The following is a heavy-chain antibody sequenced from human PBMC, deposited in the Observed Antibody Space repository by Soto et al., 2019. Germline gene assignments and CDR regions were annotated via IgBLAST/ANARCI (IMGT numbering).Heavy chain of an antibody. V-gene: IGHV5-51*01. CDR1: GYRFTNYW. J-gene: IGHJ3*02. CDR3: ARHVYSGTYLAAYDI. Sequence: SGASLKISCKGSGYRFTNYWIGWVRQMPGKGLEWMGIIYPGDSDTRYSPSFQGQVTISADKSITTAYLQWSSLKAPDTAMYYCARHVYSGTYLAAYDIWGQGTMVTVSS. CDR2: IYPGDSDT. D-gene: IGHD1-26*01.